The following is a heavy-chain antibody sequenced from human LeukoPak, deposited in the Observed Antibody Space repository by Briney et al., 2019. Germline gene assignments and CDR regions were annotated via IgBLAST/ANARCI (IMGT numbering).Heavy chain of an antibody. CDR1: GYTINN. CDR3: ARDGDYCVDP. V-gene: IGHV1-46*02. CDR2: INPSGGT. D-gene: IGHD2/OR15-2a*01. J-gene: IGHJ5*02. Sequence: ASVTVSCTASGYTINNIHWVRQAPGQGLEWMGRINPSGGTSYAQKFQGRVTMTRDTSTGTVYMELRSLTSEDTAVYYCARDGDYCVDPWGQGTLVTVSS.